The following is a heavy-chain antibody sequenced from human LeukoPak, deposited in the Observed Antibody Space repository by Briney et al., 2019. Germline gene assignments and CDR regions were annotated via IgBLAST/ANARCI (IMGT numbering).Heavy chain of an antibody. J-gene: IGHJ4*02. D-gene: IGHD2-15*01. CDR1: GFTFTSYG. CDR3: AKDFFSATTPEMVVAALGYFDY. V-gene: IGHV3-30*02. Sequence: SGGSLRLSCAASGFTFTSYGMHWVRQSPGKGLEWVAVIWYDGSNKYYADSVKGRFTISRDNSKNTLYLQMNSLRAEDTAVYYCAKDFFSATTPEMVVAALGYFDYWGQGTLVTVSS. CDR2: IWYDGSNK.